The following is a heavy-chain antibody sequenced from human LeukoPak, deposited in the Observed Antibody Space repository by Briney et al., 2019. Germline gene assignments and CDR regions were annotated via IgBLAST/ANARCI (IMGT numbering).Heavy chain of an antibody. V-gene: IGHV3-23*01. D-gene: IGHD6-6*01. CDR3: ANWFGSSSSFMGPFDY. CDR2: ISGSGGST. CDR1: GFTFRNYV. J-gene: IGHJ4*02. Sequence: PEGSLRLSCAVSGFTFRNYVMSWVRQAPGKGLEWVSAISGSGGSTYYADSVKGRFTISRDNSKNTLYLQMDSLRGEDTAVYYCANWFGSSSSFMGPFDYWGRGALVTVSS.